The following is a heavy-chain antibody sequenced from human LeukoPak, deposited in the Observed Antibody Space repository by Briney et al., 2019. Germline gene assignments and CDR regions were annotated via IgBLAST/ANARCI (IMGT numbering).Heavy chain of an antibody. CDR1: RFTFSSYG. CDR3: ARYAEYAVSTPCY. D-gene: IGHD2-8*01. V-gene: IGHV3-30*03. J-gene: IGHJ4*02. CDR2: LSYDGNYK. Sequence: PGGSLRLSCAASRFTFSSYGMHWVRQAPGKGLEWVAVLSYDGNYKYYADSVKGRFAISRDNSENTLYLQMNSLRAEDTAVYYCARYAEYAVSTPCYWGQGTLVTVSA.